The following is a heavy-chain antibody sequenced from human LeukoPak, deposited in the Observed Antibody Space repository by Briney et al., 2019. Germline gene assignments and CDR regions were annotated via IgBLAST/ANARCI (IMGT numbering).Heavy chain of an antibody. Sequence: PSETLALICSVSGRSISSYYWSWIRQPPGKALEGMGYIYYSGSTNYNPSLKSRVTISVDPSKNQFSLKLSSVTAADTAVYYCARQEYYSSSWGPFDYWGQGTLVTVSS. D-gene: IGHD6-13*01. J-gene: IGHJ4*02. CDR1: GRSISSYY. V-gene: IGHV4-59*08. CDR2: IYYSGST. CDR3: ARQEYYSSSWGPFDY.